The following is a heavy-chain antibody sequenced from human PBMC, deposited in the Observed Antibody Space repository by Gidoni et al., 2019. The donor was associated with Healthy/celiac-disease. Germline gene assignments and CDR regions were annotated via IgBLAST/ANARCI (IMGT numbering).Heavy chain of an antibody. CDR1: GGSISSYY. Sequence: QVQLQESGPGLVKPSETLSLTCTVPGGSISSYYWSWLRQPAGKGLEWIGRIYTSGSTNYNPSLKSRVTMSVDTIKNQFSLKLSSVTAADTAVYYCAGKQQLVLPYYYYGMDVWGQGTTVTVSS. CDR2: IYTSGST. J-gene: IGHJ6*02. V-gene: IGHV4-4*07. CDR3: AGKQQLVLPYYYYGMDV. D-gene: IGHD6-13*01.